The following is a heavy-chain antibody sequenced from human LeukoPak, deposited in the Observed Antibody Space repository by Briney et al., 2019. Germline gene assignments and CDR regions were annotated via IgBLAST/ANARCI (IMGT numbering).Heavy chain of an antibody. CDR3: ASGYCSSTSCYPRQFDY. CDR1: GYTFTSYY. J-gene: IGHJ4*02. Sequence: ASVKVSCKASGYTFTSYYMHWVRQAPGQGLEWMGIVNPSGGSTSYAQKFQGRVTITRDTSTSTVHMELSSLRSEDTAVYYCASGYCSSTSCYPRQFDYWGQGTLVTVSS. D-gene: IGHD2-2*01. CDR2: VNPSGGST. V-gene: IGHV1-46*03.